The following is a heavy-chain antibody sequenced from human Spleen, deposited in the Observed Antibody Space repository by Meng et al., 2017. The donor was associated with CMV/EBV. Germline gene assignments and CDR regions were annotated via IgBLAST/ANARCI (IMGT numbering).Heavy chain of an antibody. CDR2: IYTSGST. CDR3: ARTRPPGDWQYYFDY. Sequence: HGQLQEAGPGLVKPSETLSLPCPVSGGSIMSYYWTWIRQPAGKGLEWIGRIYTSGSTNYNPSLKSRVTMSVDTSKNQFSLKLSSVTAADTAVYYCARTRPPGDWQYYFDYWGQGTLVTVSS. CDR1: GGSIMSYY. J-gene: IGHJ4*02. V-gene: IGHV4-4*07. D-gene: IGHD7-27*01.